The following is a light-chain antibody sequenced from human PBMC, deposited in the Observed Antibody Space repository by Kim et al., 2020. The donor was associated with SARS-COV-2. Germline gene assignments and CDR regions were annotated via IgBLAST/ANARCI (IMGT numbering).Light chain of an antibody. CDR1: QTIGTW. CDR3: QQYSRYPYA. Sequence: APGGDRVTITCRASQTIGTWVAWYQQKPGKGPKRLISEASNLETGVPSRFSGSGSGTEFTLSISSLQPDDLATYYCQQYSRYPYAFGQGTKLEI. CDR2: EAS. J-gene: IGKJ2*01. V-gene: IGKV1-5*03.